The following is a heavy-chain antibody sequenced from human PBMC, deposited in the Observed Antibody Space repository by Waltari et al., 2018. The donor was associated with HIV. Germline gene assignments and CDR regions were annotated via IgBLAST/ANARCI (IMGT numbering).Heavy chain of an antibody. CDR2: IYYSGST. Sequence: QLQLQESGPGLVKPSETLSLTCTVSGGSISSSSYYWGWIRQPPGKGLECIGSIYYSGSTDYNPSLKSRVTIAVDTSNNQGSLKPSSVTAADTAVYYCARLNNDYGDPRGWYFDYWGQGTLVTVSS. D-gene: IGHD4-17*01. V-gene: IGHV4-39*01. J-gene: IGHJ4*02. CDR3: ARLNNDYGDPRGWYFDY. CDR1: GGSISSSSYY.